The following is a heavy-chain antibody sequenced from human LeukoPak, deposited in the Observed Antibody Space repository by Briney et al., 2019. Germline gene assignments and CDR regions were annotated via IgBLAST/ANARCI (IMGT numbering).Heavy chain of an antibody. D-gene: IGHD5-12*01. CDR1: GGSLRSGADF. CDR3: ASHSGYDRD. J-gene: IGHJ4*01. CDR2: IQNNGKT. V-gene: IGHV4-31*03. Sequence: SETLSLTCTVSGGSLRSGADFWSRIRQHPGKGLEWIGYIQNNGKTYYNPSLKTRVTISADTSKNQFSLKLTSVIAADTAVYYCASHSGYDRDWGQGTLATVTS.